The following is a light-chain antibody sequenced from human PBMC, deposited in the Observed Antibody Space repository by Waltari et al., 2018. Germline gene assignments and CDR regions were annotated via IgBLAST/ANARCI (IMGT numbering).Light chain of an antibody. V-gene: IGKV3-15*01. CDR3: QQYNKWPPT. CDR2: GPS. J-gene: IGKJ4*01. CDR1: QSVNSD. Sequence: IVMTQSPATLSLSPGERATLSCRTSQSVNSDLAWYQQKPGQAPSLLIYGPSTRATGVPLRFSGSGSGAEFTLTISSLQSEDLANYHCQQYNKWPPTFGGGTKVEIK.